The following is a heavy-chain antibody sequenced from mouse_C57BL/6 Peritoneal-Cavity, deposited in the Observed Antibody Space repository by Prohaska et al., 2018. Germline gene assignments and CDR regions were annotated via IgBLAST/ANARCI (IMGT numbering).Heavy chain of an antibody. V-gene: IGHV1-84*01. Sequence: QIQLQQSGPELVKPGASVKISCKASGYTFNDYYINWVKQRPGQGLEWIGWIYPGSGNTKYNEKFKGKATLTVDTSYSTAYMPLISLTSEDSDVYFCARNSGSYHGSSDWYFNVWRTGTPVNYSS. CDR3: ARNSGSYHGSSDWYFNV. D-gene: IGHD1-1*01. J-gene: IGHJ1*03. CDR1: GYTFNDYY. CDR2: IYPGSGNT.